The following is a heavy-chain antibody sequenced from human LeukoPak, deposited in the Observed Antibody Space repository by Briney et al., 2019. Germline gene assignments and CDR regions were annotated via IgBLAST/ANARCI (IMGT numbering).Heavy chain of an antibody. Sequence: GGSLRLSCTASGFTFGEYGMSWVRQAPGKGLEWIGFIRSKGHGGTTEYAASVKGRFTISRDDSKSIAYLQLNSLKTEDTAVYYCTLTMIVVVRSHFDYWGQGTLVTVSP. V-gene: IGHV3-49*04. J-gene: IGHJ4*02. CDR1: GFTFGEYG. CDR2: IRSKGHGGTT. D-gene: IGHD3-22*01. CDR3: TLTMIVVVRSHFDY.